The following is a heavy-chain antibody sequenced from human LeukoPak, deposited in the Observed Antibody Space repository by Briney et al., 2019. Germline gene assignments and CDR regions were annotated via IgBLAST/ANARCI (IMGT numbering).Heavy chain of an antibody. Sequence: GGSLRLSCAASGFTFSSYSMNWVRQAPGEGLGWVSYISSSSSTIYYADSVKGRFTIPRDNAKNSLYLQMNSLRAEDTAVYYCARDEADIVATIGPLGWGQGTLVTVSS. D-gene: IGHD5-12*01. J-gene: IGHJ4*02. CDR1: GFTFSSYS. CDR3: ARDEADIVATIGPLG. V-gene: IGHV3-48*01. CDR2: ISSSSSTI.